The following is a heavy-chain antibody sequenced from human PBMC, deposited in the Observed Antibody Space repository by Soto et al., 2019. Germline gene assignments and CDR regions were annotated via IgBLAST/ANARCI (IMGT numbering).Heavy chain of an antibody. CDR1: GGTFSSYA. V-gene: IGHV1-69*01. CDR2: IIPIFGTA. J-gene: IGHJ3*02. Sequence: QVQLVQSGAEVKKPGSSVKVSCKASGGTFSSYAISWVRQAPGQGLEWMGGIIPIFGTANYAQKFQGRVTITADESTSTAYMELSSLRYEDTAVYYCASNSRYSGYAYDAFDIWGQGTMVPVSS. D-gene: IGHD5-12*01. CDR3: ASNSRYSGYAYDAFDI.